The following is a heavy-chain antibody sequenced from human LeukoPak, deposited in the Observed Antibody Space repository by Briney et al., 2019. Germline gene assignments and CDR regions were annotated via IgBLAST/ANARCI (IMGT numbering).Heavy chain of an antibody. CDR1: GGSISSSNW. J-gene: IGHJ6*03. CDR3: ARVSFGSGYYNYMDV. Sequence: SGTLSLTCAVSGGSISSSNWWSWVRQPPGKGLEWIGEIYHSGSTDYNPSLKSRVTISVDTSKNQFSLKLSSVTAADTAVYYCARVSFGSGYYNYMDVWGKGTTVTVSS. V-gene: IGHV4-4*02. CDR2: IYHSGST. D-gene: IGHD3-10*01.